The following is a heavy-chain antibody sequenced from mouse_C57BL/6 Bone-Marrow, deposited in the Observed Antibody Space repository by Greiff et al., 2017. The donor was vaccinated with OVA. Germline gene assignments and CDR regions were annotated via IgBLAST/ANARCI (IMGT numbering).Heavy chain of an antibody. V-gene: IGHV1-64*01. CDR1: GYTFTSYW. CDR2: IHPNSGST. Sequence: QVQLQQPGAELVKPGASVKLSCKASGYTFTSYWMHWVKQRPGQGLEWIGMIHPNSGSTNYNEKFKSKATLTVDKSSSTAYMQLSSLTSEDSAVYYCARWAMITEIVRHYFDYWGQGTTLTVSS. J-gene: IGHJ2*01. D-gene: IGHD2-4*01. CDR3: ARWAMITEIVRHYFDY.